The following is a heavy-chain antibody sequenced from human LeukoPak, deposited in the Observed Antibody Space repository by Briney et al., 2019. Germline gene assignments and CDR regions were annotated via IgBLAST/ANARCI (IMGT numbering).Heavy chain of an antibody. CDR3: ARDTLKYCSSTSCRNWFDP. D-gene: IGHD2-2*01. J-gene: IGHJ5*02. V-gene: IGHV1-18*01. CDR2: ISAYNGNT. Sequence: ASVKVSCKASGYTFTSYGISWVRQAPGQGLEWMGWISAYNGNTNYAQKLQGRVTMTTDTSTSTAYMELRSLRSDDTAAYYCARDTLKYCSSTSCRNWFDPWGQGTLVTVSS. CDR1: GYTFTSYG.